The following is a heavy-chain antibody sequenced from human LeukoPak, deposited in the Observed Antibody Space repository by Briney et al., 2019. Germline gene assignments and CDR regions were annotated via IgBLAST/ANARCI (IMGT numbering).Heavy chain of an antibody. Sequence: GGSLRLSCAASGFTFSNYAMNWVRQAPGKGLEWFSAISGSGGSTNYAESVKGRFTISRDNSRTTLYLQMNSLRAEDTAVYSCAKDIVVEVAGHYFDYWGQGTLVTVSS. CDR1: GFTFSNYA. V-gene: IGHV3-23*01. CDR3: AKDIVVEVAGHYFDY. D-gene: IGHD2-15*01. J-gene: IGHJ4*02. CDR2: ISGSGGST.